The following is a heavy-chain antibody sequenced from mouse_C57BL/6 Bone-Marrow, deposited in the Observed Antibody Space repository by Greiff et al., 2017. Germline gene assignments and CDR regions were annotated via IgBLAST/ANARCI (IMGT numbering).Heavy chain of an antibody. V-gene: IGHV5-6*01. CDR1: GFTFSSYG. CDR2: ISSGGSYT. D-gene: IGHD1-1*01. CDR3: AGLLRSGRFAY. Sequence: EVKLMESGGDLVKPGGSLKLSCAASGFTFSSYGMSWVRQTPDQRLEWVATISSGGSYTYYPDSVTGRSTISRDNAKNTLYLQLSSLKSEDTAMNYCAGLLRSGRFAYWGQGTLVTVSA. J-gene: IGHJ3*01.